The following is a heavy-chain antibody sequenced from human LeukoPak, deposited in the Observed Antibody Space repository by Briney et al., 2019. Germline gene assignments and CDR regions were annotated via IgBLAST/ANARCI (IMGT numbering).Heavy chain of an antibody. CDR1: GFTFSSYG. V-gene: IGHV3-30*02. J-gene: IGHJ4*02. D-gene: IGHD1-26*01. CDR2: IRYDGLNK. CDR3: AKAHSAGATSSVDY. Sequence: GGSLRLSCAPSGFTFSSYGMHSVRPALGRGLGWVAFIRYDGLNKYYVDCVRGRCSISRENSKNTLYLQRCSVRAEETAVYYCAKAHSAGATSSVDYWGQGTLVSVSS.